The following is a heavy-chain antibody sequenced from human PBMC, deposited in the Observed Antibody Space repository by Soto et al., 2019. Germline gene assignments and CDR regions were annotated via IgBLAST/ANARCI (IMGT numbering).Heavy chain of an antibody. CDR3: ARDPPPYADYYGSGSSFDY. CDR1: GYTFTSYY. J-gene: IGHJ4*02. V-gene: IGHV1-46*01. Sequence: QVQLVQSGAEVKKPGASVKVSCKASGYTFTSYYMHWVRQAPGQGLEWMGIINPSGGSTSYAQKFRGRVTMTRDTSTSTVYMELSSLRSEDTAVYYCARDPPPYADYYGSGSSFDYWGQGTLVTVSS. CDR2: INPSGGST. D-gene: IGHD3-10*01.